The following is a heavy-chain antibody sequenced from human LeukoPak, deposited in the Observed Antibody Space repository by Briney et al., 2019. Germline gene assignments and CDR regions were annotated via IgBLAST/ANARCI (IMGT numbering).Heavy chain of an antibody. CDR2: IGYEGVHK. Sequence: PGGSLRLSCAASGFTFNNFGMHWVRQAPGKGLEWVSFIGYEGVHKYYADSVKGRFTISKDNSKATLYLQMNSLRPEDTAVYYCAKGHYYDSSGPLDYWGQGTLVTVSS. D-gene: IGHD3-22*01. CDR3: AKGHYYDSSGPLDY. J-gene: IGHJ4*02. V-gene: IGHV3-30*02. CDR1: GFTFNNFG.